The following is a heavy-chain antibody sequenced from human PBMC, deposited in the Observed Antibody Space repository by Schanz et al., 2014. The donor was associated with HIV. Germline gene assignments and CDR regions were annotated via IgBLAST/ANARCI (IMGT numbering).Heavy chain of an antibody. Sequence: VQLLESGGGLVQPGGSLRLSCAASGFSLSCCGMHWVRQAPGKGLEWVAVIWYDGSQKYYADSVKGRFTVSRDNSNNKLFLQMNSLRAEDTAVYYCARSSGWRVFDYWGQGTLVTVSS. CDR3: ARSSGWRVFDY. J-gene: IGHJ4*02. V-gene: IGHV3-33*01. CDR2: IWYDGSQK. D-gene: IGHD6-19*01. CDR1: GFSLSCCG.